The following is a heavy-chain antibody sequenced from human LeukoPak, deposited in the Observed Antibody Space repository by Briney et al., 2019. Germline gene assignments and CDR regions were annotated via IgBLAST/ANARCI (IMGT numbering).Heavy chain of an antibody. Sequence: SVKVSCKASGGTFSSYAISWVRQAPGQGREWMGRLIPIFGTANYAQKFQGRVTITTDESTSTAYMELSSLRSEDTAVYYCARDKMTTVTKPHYYYYYYMDVWGKGTTVTVSS. CDR2: LIPIFGTA. V-gene: IGHV1-69*05. CDR3: ARDKMTTVTKPHYYYYYYMDV. J-gene: IGHJ6*03. CDR1: GGTFSSYA. D-gene: IGHD4-17*01.